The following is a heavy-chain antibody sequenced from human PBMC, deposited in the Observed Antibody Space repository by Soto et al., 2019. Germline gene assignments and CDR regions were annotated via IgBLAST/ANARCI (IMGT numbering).Heavy chain of an antibody. CDR1: GFTFGNYG. Sequence: GGSLRLSCAASGFTFGNYGMHWVRQAPGKGPEWLAVIYYDGSNEDYADSVKGRFTISRDNSKNTLYLQMNSLRAEDTAVYYCARARLMYSTGWYPFDYWGQAALVTVSS. V-gene: IGHV3-33*01. D-gene: IGHD6-19*01. CDR2: IYYDGSNE. J-gene: IGHJ4*02. CDR3: ARARLMYSTGWYPFDY.